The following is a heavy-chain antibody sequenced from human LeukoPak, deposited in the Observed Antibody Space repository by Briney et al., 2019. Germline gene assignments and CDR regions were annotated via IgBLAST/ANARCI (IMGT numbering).Heavy chain of an antibody. J-gene: IGHJ4*02. D-gene: IGHD3-10*01. Sequence: GGSLRLSCAASGFTFSSYAMSWVRQAPGKGLEWASAISGSGGSTYYADSVKGRFTISRDNSKNTLYLQMNSLRAEDTAVYYCAKDPKGRSGSYLWGQGTLVTVSS. CDR1: GFTFSSYA. V-gene: IGHV3-23*01. CDR3: AKDPKGRSGSYL. CDR2: ISGSGGST.